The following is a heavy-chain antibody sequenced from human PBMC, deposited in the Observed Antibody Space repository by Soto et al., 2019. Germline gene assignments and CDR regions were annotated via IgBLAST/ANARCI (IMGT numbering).Heavy chain of an antibody. Sequence: SATLSLTCAVSRHSISSSKWWSGVRQPPGKGLEWIGEIYHSGSTNYNPSLKSRVIISVDKSKNQFSLKLSSVTDADTAVYYCARHVVPAANYFDYWGQGTLVTVS. J-gene: IGHJ4*02. D-gene: IGHD2-2*01. CDR3: ARHVVPAANYFDY. V-gene: IGHV4-4*02. CDR1: RHSISSSKW. CDR2: IYHSGST.